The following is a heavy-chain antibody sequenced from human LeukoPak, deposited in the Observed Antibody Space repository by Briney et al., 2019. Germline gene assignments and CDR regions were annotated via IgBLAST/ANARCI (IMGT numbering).Heavy chain of an antibody. CDR2: ISGSGGST. CDR3: AKGGYNWNDVADY. V-gene: IGHV3-23*01. D-gene: IGHD1-20*01. J-gene: IGHJ4*02. CDR1: GFTFSSYA. Sequence: PGGSLRLSCAASGFTFSSYAMSWVRQAPGKGLEWVSAISGSGGSTYHADSVKGRFTISRDNSKNTLYLQMNSLRAEDTAVYYCAKGGYNWNDVADYWGQGTLVTVSS.